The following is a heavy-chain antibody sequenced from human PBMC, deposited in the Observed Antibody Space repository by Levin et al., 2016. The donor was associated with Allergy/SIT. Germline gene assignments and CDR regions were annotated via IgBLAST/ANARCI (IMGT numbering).Heavy chain of an antibody. J-gene: IGHJ4*02. V-gene: IGHV1-69*04. Sequence: SVKVSCKASEDTFNHYAISWVRQAPGQGLEWVGRIIPLVGLVAYGQKFHDRVEISADTSTNTAFMELTSLTSDDTAVYYCARDEGNDVWGQGTLVTVSS. CDR3: ARDEGNDV. CDR1: EDTFNHYA. CDR2: IIPLVGLV.